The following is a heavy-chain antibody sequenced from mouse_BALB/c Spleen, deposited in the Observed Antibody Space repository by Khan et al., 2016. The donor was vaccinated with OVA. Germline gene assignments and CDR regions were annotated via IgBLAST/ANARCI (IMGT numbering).Heavy chain of an antibody. V-gene: IGHV1-18*01. CDR3: AGGNYYGSNSWCAY. D-gene: IGHD1-1*01. CDR2: INPYNGFT. Sequence: EVQLQQSGPELVKPGASMKISCKASGYSFTDYTMNWVKQSHGKNLEWIGLINPYNGFTSYNQKFKGKATLTVDKSSSTAYMELLSLTSEDSAVYYCAGGNYYGSNSWCAYWGQGTLVTVSA. CDR1: GYSFTDYT. J-gene: IGHJ3*01.